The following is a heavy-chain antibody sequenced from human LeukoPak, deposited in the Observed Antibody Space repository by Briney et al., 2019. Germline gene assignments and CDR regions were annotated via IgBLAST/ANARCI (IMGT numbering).Heavy chain of an antibody. V-gene: IGHV3-73*01. CDR2: IRSKANSYAT. D-gene: IGHD3-22*01. CDR3: TRLSGDSSSGYYY. CDR1: GFTFSDSA. J-gene: IGHJ4*02. Sequence: GGSLRLSCAASGFTFSDSAMHWVRQVSGKGLEWVGRIRSKANSYATAYAASVKGRFTMSRDDSQNTAYLQMNSLKTEDTAVYYCTRLSGDSSSGYYYWGQGTLVTVSS.